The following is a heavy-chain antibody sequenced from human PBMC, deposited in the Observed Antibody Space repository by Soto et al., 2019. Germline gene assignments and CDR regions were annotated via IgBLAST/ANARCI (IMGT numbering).Heavy chain of an antibody. Sequence: EVQLLESGGGLVQPGGSLRLSCAASGFTFSTYAMAWVRQAPGKGLEWVSSISSSSGSTFYADSVKGRFTSSRDNSENTLSLQMNSLRAEDTAVYYCAKQPLKVPLRFDYWGQGTLVTVSS. CDR2: ISSSSGST. V-gene: IGHV3-23*01. CDR1: GFTFSTYA. CDR3: AKQPLKVPLRFDY. J-gene: IGHJ4*02. D-gene: IGHD6-25*01.